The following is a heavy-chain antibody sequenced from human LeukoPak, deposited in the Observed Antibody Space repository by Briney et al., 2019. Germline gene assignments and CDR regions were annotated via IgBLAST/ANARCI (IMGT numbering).Heavy chain of an antibody. J-gene: IGHJ6*02. Sequence: QAGGSLRLSCGASGFTFSNYWMSWVRQAPGKGLEWVANMNQDGSEKYYLDSVKGRFTISRDNAKNSLYLQMNSLRAEDTAVYYCARDLGGYYYENYGMDVWGQGTTVTVSS. CDR1: GFTFSNYW. D-gene: IGHD3-22*01. CDR3: ARDLGGYYYENYGMDV. CDR2: MNQDGSEK. V-gene: IGHV3-7*01.